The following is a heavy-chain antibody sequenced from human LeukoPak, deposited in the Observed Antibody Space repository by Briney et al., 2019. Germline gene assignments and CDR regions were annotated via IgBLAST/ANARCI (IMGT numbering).Heavy chain of an antibody. V-gene: IGHV4-59*08. CDR3: ARLAAAAGRYFQH. J-gene: IGHJ1*01. Sequence: SSETLSLTCTVSGGSISSYYWNWIRQPPGKGLEWIGYIYYSGSTNYNPSLKSRVTISVDTSKNQFSLKLSSVTAADTAVYYCARLAAAAGRYFQHWGQGTLVTVSS. CDR2: IYYSGST. D-gene: IGHD6-13*01. CDR1: GGSISSYY.